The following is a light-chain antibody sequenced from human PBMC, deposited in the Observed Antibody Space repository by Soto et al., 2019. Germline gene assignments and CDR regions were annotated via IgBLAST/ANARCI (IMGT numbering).Light chain of an antibody. CDR2: DVS. CDR3: SSYTSSIPYV. J-gene: IGLJ1*01. V-gene: IGLV2-14*01. Sequence: QSVLTQPASVSGSPGQSITISCTGTSSDVGGYNYVSWYQQHPGKVPKLMIYDVSNRPSGVSYRFIGSKSGNTASLTISGLQAEDEADYYCSSYTSSIPYVFGTGTKLTVL. CDR1: SSDVGGYNY.